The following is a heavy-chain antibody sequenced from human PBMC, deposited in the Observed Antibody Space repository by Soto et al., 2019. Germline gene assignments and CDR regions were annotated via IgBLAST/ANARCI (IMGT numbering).Heavy chain of an antibody. CDR2: ISWNSGSI. V-gene: IGHV3-9*01. CDR3: AKGRIAAAGTYFDY. J-gene: IGHJ4*02. Sequence: GGSLRLSCAASGFTFDDYAMHWVRQAPGKGLEWVSGISWNSGSIGYADSVKGRFTISRDNAKNSLYLQMNGLRAEDTALYYCAKGRIAAAGTYFDYWGQGTLVTVSS. CDR1: GFTFDDYA. D-gene: IGHD6-13*01.